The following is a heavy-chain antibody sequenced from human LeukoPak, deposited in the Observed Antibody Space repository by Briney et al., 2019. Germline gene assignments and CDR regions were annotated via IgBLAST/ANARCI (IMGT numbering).Heavy chain of an antibody. CDR3: ARGPAGWELEWDTGSDY. CDR2: IIPILGIA. D-gene: IGHD1-26*01. J-gene: IGHJ4*02. Sequence: SVKVSCKASGGTFSSYAISWVRQAPGQGLEWMGRIIPILGIANYAQKFQGRVTITADKSTSTAYMELSSLRSEDTAVYYCARGPAGWELEWDTGSDYWGQGTLVTVSS. V-gene: IGHV1-69*04. CDR1: GGTFSSYA.